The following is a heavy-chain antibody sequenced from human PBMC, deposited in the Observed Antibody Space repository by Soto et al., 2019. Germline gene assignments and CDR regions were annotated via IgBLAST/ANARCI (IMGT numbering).Heavy chain of an antibody. CDR3: ARDQLRQVYCSSTSCSGMDV. Sequence: GGSLRLSCAASGFTFSSYAMHWVRQAPGKGLEWVAVISYDGSNKYYADSVKGRFTISRDNSKNTLYLQMNSLRAEDTAVYYCARDQLRQVYCSSTSCSGMDVWGQGTTVTVSS. J-gene: IGHJ6*02. CDR1: GFTFSSYA. CDR2: ISYDGSNK. D-gene: IGHD2-2*01. V-gene: IGHV3-30-3*01.